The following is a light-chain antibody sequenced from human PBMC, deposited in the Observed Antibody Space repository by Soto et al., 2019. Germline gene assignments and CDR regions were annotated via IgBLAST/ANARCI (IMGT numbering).Light chain of an antibody. CDR3: QKYSSVPV. CDR2: AAS. Sequence: DIQMTQSPTSLSASVGDRVTITCRASQGIRNFVAWYQQKPGKAPKLLIYAASTLQSGVPSRFSGSRSGTDFTLTIKSPQPEDVATYSCQKYSSVPVFGPGTKVEIK. J-gene: IGKJ3*01. CDR1: QGIRNF. V-gene: IGKV1-27*01.